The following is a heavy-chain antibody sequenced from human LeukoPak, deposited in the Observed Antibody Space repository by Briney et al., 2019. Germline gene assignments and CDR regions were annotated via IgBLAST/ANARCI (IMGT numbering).Heavy chain of an antibody. V-gene: IGHV5-51*01. CDR3: ARLVYSSGLASYFDY. CDR2: IYPSDSDT. Sequence: GESLKISCKGSGYSFTTYWIGWVRQMPGKGLEWMGIIYPSDSDTRYSPPFQGQVTISADKSITTAYLQWSSLKASDTAMYYCARLVYSSGLASYFDYWGQGTLVTVSS. D-gene: IGHD6-19*01. CDR1: GYSFTTYW. J-gene: IGHJ4*02.